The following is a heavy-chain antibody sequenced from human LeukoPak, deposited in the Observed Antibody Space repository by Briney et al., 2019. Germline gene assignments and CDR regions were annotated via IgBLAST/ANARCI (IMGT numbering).Heavy chain of an antibody. CDR3: ARVRRSRIAEIDY. Sequence: SETLSLTCTVSGYSISGGYYWGWIRQPPGKGLEWIGTIYHSGSTYYNPSLKSRVTISVDTSKNQFSLKLRSVTAADTAVYYCARVRRSRIAEIDYWGQGTLVTVSS. CDR2: IYHSGST. J-gene: IGHJ4*02. D-gene: IGHD6-13*01. V-gene: IGHV4-38-2*02. CDR1: GYSISGGYY.